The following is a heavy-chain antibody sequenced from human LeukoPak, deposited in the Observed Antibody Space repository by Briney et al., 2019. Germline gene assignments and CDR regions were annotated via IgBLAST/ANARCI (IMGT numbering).Heavy chain of an antibody. D-gene: IGHD1-7*01. J-gene: IGHJ4*02. CDR1: GYTFTSYG. CDR3: ARSGAGAWNYGKLDY. V-gene: IGHV1-18*01. Sequence: APVKVSCKASGYTFTSYGISWVRQAPGQGLEWMGWISAYNGNTNYAQKLQGRVTMTTDTSTSTAYMELRSLRSDDTAVYYCARSGAGAWNYGKLDYWGQGTLVTVSS. CDR2: ISAYNGNT.